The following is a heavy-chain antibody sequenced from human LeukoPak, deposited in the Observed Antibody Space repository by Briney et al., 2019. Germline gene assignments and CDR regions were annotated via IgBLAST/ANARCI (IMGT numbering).Heavy chain of an antibody. V-gene: IGHV4-34*01. CDR1: GGSFSGYY. Sequence: PSETLSLTCAVYGGSFSGYYWSWIRQPPGKGLEWIGEINHSGSTNYNPSLKSRVTISVDTSKNQFSLKLSSVTAADTAVYYCARVLGYQRGARFDPWGQGTLVTVSS. CDR2: INHSGST. CDR3: ARVLGYQRGARFDP. D-gene: IGHD2-2*01. J-gene: IGHJ5*02.